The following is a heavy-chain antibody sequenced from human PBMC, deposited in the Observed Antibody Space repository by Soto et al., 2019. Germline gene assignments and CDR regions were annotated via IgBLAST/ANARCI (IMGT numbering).Heavy chain of an antibody. CDR1: GFTFSDYY. CDR3: ARDRVRFLTWFDP. Sequence: GGSLRLSCAASGFTFSDYYMSWIRQAPGKGLEWVSYISSSGSTIYYADSVKSRFTISRDNAENSLYLQMNSLRAEDTAVYYCARDRVRFLTWFDPWGQGTLVTVSS. D-gene: IGHD3-3*01. V-gene: IGHV3-11*01. CDR2: ISSSGSTI. J-gene: IGHJ5*02.